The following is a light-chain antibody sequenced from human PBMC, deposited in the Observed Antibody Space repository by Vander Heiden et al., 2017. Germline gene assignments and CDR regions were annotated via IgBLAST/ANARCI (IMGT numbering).Light chain of an antibody. V-gene: IGKV2-28*01. Sequence: IGITQSPRPLPVTPGGPGSIACRANQSLLNGNGHNCLGWYLRKPGQCARLLVHFGLQRASLLPDRFSGSGSRTAFTLKISRVEAAAVGVYSCMQVLQTPQTFGGGTKLEI. CDR1: QSLLNGNGHNC. CDR3: MQVLQTPQT. J-gene: IGKJ4*01. CDR2: FGL.